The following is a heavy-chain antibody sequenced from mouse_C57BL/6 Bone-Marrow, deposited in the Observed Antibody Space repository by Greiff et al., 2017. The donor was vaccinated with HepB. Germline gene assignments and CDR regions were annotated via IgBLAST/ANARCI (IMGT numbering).Heavy chain of an antibody. Sequence: EVMLVESGGGLVQPGGSLKLSCAASGFTFRDYGMAWVRQAPRKGPEWVAFISNLAYSIYYADTVTGRFTISRENAKNTLYLEMSSLRSEDTAMYYCARHGYYGSSYRYFDVWGTGTTVTVSS. CDR1: GFTFRDYG. J-gene: IGHJ1*03. CDR3: ARHGYYGSSYRYFDV. D-gene: IGHD1-1*01. V-gene: IGHV5-15*01. CDR2: ISNLAYSI.